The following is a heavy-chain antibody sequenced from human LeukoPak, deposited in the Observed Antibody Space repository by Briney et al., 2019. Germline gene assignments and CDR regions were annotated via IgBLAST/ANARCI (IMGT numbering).Heavy chain of an antibody. CDR3: ARDYDSSGYYSGAFDI. CDR1: GGSFSGYY. CDR2: INHSGST. D-gene: IGHD3-22*01. Sequence: PSETLPLTCAVYGGSFSGYYWSWIRQPPGKGLEWIGEINHSGSTNYNPSLKSRVTISVDTSKNQFSLKLSSVTAADTAVYYCARDYDSSGYYSGAFDIWGQGTMVTVSS. J-gene: IGHJ3*02. V-gene: IGHV4-34*01.